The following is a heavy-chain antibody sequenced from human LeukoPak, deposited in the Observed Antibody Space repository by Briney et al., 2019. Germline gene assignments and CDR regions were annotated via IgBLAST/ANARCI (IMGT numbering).Heavy chain of an antibody. V-gene: IGHV4-59*01. CDR3: ARVTVVSQYNWFDP. D-gene: IGHD4-23*01. CDR2: IYYSGST. CDR1: GGSISSYY. J-gene: IGHJ5*02. Sequence: PSETLSLTCTVSGGSISSYYWSWIRQPPGKGLEWIGYIYYSGSTNYNPSLKSRVTISVDTSKNQFSLKLSSVTAADTAVYYCARVTVVSQYNWFDPWGQGTLVTVSS.